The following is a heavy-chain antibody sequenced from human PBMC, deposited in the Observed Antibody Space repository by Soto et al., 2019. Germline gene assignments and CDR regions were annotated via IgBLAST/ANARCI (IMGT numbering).Heavy chain of an antibody. CDR1: SGSISSSNW. D-gene: IGHD3-10*01. Sequence: PSETLSLTCAVSSGSISSSNWWSWVRQPPGKGLEWIGEINHSGSTNYNPSLKSRVTISVDKSKNQFSLKLTSVTAADTAVYYCARGVTLRFGELDPHDSWGQGTLVTVSS. CDR2: INHSGST. CDR3: ARGVTLRFGELDPHDS. J-gene: IGHJ4*02. V-gene: IGHV4-4*02.